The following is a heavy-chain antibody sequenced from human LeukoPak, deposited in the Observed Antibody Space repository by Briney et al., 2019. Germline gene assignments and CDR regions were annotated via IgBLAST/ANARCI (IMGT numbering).Heavy chain of an antibody. Sequence: SQTLFLTCTVSGGSISSGGYYWSWIRQHPGKGLEWIGYIYYSGSTYYNPSLKSRVTISVDTSKNQFSLKLSSVTAADTAVYYCAREGDWNYFDYWGQGTLVTVSS. CDR2: IYYSGST. CDR3: AREGDWNYFDY. J-gene: IGHJ4*02. CDR1: GGSISSGGYY. V-gene: IGHV4-31*03. D-gene: IGHD3/OR15-3a*01.